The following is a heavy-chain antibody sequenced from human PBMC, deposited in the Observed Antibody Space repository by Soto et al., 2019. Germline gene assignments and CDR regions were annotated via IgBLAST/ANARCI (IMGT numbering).Heavy chain of an antibody. D-gene: IGHD3-22*01. V-gene: IGHV1-3*01. J-gene: IGHJ4*02. CDR1: GYTFTSYA. CDR3: ATSGYDSSGYYYVKYDY. Sequence: ASVKVSCKASGYTFTSYAMHGVRQAPGQRLEWMGWINAGNGNTKFAQNLQGRVTMTTDTSTSTIYMELSSLRSEDTAVYYCATSGYDSSGYYYVKYDYWGQGTLVTVSS. CDR2: INAGNGNT.